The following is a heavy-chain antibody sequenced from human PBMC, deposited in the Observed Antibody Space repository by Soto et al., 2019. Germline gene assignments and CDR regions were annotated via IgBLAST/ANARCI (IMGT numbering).Heavy chain of an antibody. CDR1: GGTFSSYT. V-gene: IGHV1-69*02. D-gene: IGHD6-19*01. CDR3: ARVATGIAVAGDTNDY. Sequence: SVKVSCKASGGTFSSYTISWVRQAPGQGLEWKGKIIPILGIANYAQKFQGRVTITADKSTSTAYMELSSLRSEDTAVYYCARVATGIAVAGDTNDYWGQGTLVTVSS. CDR2: IIPILGIA. J-gene: IGHJ4*02.